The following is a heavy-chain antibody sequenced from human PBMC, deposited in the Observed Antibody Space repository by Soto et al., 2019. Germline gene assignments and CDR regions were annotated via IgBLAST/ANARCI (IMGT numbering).Heavy chain of an antibody. CDR1: GGTFSSYT. CDR3: ARQMTTVTSRHSFLQH. V-gene: IGHV1-69*02. Sequence: QVQLVQSGAEVKKPGSSVKVSCKASGGTFSSYTISWVRQAPGQGLEWMGRIIPILGIANYAQKFQGRVTITADKSTSTAYMELSSLRSEDTAVYYCARQMTTVTSRHSFLQHWGQGTLVTVSS. D-gene: IGHD4-17*01. CDR2: IIPILGIA. J-gene: IGHJ1*01.